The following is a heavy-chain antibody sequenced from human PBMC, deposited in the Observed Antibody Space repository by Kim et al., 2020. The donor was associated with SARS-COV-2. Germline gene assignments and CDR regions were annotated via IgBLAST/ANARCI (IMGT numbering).Heavy chain of an antibody. Sequence: SETLSLTCTVSGGSISSSSYYWGWIRQPPGKGLEWIGSIYYSGSTYYNPSLKSRVTISVDTSKNQFSLKLSSVTAADTAVYYRARHLGVDISLLYGMDVWGQGTTVTVSS. CDR1: GGSISSSSYY. V-gene: IGHV4-39*01. J-gene: IGHJ6*02. D-gene: IGHD3-16*01. CDR2: IYYSGST. CDR3: ARHLGVDISLLYGMDV.